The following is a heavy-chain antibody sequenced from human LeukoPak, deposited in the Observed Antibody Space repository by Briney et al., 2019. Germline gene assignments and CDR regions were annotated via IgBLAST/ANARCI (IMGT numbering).Heavy chain of an antibody. D-gene: IGHD1-26*01. CDR3: AKQRTTWELLGDAFDI. J-gene: IGHJ3*02. Sequence: QPGGSLRLSCAASGFTFSSYAMSWVRQAPGKGLEWVSAISGSGGSTYYADSVKGRFTISRDNSKNTLYLQMNSLRAEDTAVYYCAKQRTTWELLGDAFDIWGQGTMVTVSS. V-gene: IGHV3-23*01. CDR2: ISGSGGST. CDR1: GFTFSSYA.